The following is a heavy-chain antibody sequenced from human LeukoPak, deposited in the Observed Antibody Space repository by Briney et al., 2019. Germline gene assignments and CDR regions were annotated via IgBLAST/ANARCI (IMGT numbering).Heavy chain of an antibody. Sequence: PGRSLRLSCAASGFTFDDYAMHWVRQAPGKGLEWDSGISWNSGSIGYADSVKGRFTISRDNAKNSLYLQMNSLRAEDTALYYCAKDRAYSSSHFDYWGQGTLVTVSS. CDR2: ISWNSGSI. CDR3: AKDRAYSSSHFDY. J-gene: IGHJ4*02. CDR1: GFTFDDYA. D-gene: IGHD6-13*01. V-gene: IGHV3-9*01.